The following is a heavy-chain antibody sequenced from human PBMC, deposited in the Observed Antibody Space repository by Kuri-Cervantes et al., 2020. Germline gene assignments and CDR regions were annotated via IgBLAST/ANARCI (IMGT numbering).Heavy chain of an antibody. CDR1: AYFFTSHW. V-gene: IGHV5-51*01. CDR3: ARTFSVWYDSSGYYYFDY. Sequence: GGSLRLSCKGSAYFFTSHWIGWVRQMPGKGLEWMGIIYPGDSDTRYSPSFQGQVTISADKSISTAYLQWSSLKASDTAMYYCARTFSVWYDSSGYYYFDYWGQGTLVTVSS. CDR2: IYPGDSDT. D-gene: IGHD3-22*01. J-gene: IGHJ4*02.